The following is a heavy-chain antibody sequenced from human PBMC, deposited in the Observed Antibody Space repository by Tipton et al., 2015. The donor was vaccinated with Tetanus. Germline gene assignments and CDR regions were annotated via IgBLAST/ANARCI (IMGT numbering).Heavy chain of an antibody. CDR1: GGSISSSNYY. CDR2: IYYSGST. Sequence: VKPSETLSLTCTVSGGSISSSNYYWGWIRQPPGKGLEWIGYIYYSGSTNYNPSLKSRVTISVDTSKNQFSLKLSSVTAADTAVYYCASSHYDFWSGYLNWFDPWGQGTLVTVSS. D-gene: IGHD3-3*01. CDR3: ASSHYDFWSGYLNWFDP. J-gene: IGHJ5*02. V-gene: IGHV4-61*05.